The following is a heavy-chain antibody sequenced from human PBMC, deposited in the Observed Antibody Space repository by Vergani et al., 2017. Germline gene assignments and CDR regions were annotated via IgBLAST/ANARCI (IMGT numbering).Heavy chain of an antibody. CDR1: GGSISGTNW. CDR2: VFHSGST. Sequence: QVQLQESGPGLVKPPGTLSLTCAVSGGSISGTNWWSLVRQSPGKGLEWIGYVFHSGSTNYSPSLKSRVTISLDTSKSQFSLRLTFVTAADTAVYYCARGDYGGPKSDAFDVWGQGTVVTVSS. D-gene: IGHD4-23*01. CDR3: ARGDYGGPKSDAFDV. J-gene: IGHJ3*01. V-gene: IGHV4-4*03.